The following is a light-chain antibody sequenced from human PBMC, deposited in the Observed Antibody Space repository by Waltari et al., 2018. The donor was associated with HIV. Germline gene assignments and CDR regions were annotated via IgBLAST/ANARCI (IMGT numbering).Light chain of an antibody. Sequence: QSTLTQPASVSGSPGQSITISCTGSTSDFGLYNFISWYQQHPGGVPKVIIYEVFSRPSGIASRFSGSRSAKTAALTISWLQPEDEADYYCASFTSNYTLIFGGGTKVTVL. CDR1: TSDFGLYNF. CDR3: ASFTSNYTLI. V-gene: IGLV2-14*01. J-gene: IGLJ2*01. CDR2: EVF.